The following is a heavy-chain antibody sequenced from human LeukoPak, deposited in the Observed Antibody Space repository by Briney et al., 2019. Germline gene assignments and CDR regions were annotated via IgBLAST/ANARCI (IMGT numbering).Heavy chain of an antibody. Sequence: SETLSLTCTVSDDSITIYYWTWIRQPPGKGLEWIGYIDHTGITNYNPSLNSRVTISRDTSKNHFSLELSSATAADTAVYYCARASSYTGIAAAACDYWGQGTLVTVSS. CDR3: ARASSYTGIAAAACDY. J-gene: IGHJ4*02. V-gene: IGHV4-59*12. CDR2: IDHTGIT. D-gene: IGHD6-13*01. CDR1: DDSITIYY.